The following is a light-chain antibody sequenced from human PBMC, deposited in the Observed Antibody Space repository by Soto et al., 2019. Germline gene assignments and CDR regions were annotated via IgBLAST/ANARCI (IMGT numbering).Light chain of an antibody. CDR3: CSFTSSKTHV. V-gene: IGLV2-23*02. CDR1: SSDFGNYNL. CDR2: EVN. J-gene: IGLJ1*01. Sequence: QSALTQPASVSGSPGQSITISCTGTSSDFGNYNLVSWYQQHPGKVPKLILFEVNKRPSGVSGRFSGSKSGNTASLTISGLQAEDEADYYCCSFTSSKTHVFGTGTKLTVL.